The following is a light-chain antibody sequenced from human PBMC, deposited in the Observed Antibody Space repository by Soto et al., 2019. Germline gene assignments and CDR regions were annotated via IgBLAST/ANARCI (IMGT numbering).Light chain of an antibody. CDR3: QQRSNWPYT. Sequence: EIVLTQSTATLSLSPGERATLSCRASQSVSSYLAWYQQKPGQAPRLLIYDASKRATGIPARFSGSGSGTDFTLSISSLDLEEFAVYYCQQRSNWPYTFGQGTKLEIK. J-gene: IGKJ2*01. V-gene: IGKV3-11*01. CDR1: QSVSSY. CDR2: DAS.